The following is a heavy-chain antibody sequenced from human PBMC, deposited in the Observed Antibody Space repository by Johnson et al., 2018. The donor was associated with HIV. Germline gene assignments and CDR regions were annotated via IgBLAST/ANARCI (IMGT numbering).Heavy chain of an antibody. CDR3: AKDRTQLAVAFDI. J-gene: IGHJ3*02. D-gene: IGHD6-6*01. Sequence: MLLVESGGGVVQPGGSLRLSCAASGFTFNTYGMSWVRQPPGKGLEWVSLITFNGGDTAYSDSVKGRFTISRDNSKNTLYLQMNSLRAEDTAVYYCAKDRTQLAVAFDIWGQGTMVTVSS. CDR1: GFTFNTYG. V-gene: IGHV3-20*04. CDR2: ITFNGGDT.